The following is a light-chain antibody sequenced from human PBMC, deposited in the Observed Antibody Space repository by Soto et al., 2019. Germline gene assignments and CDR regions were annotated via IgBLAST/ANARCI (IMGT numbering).Light chain of an antibody. Sequence: QSVLTQPPSVSGAPGQRVTISCTGSSSNIGAGYDVPWYQQLPGTAPKLLIYGNSNRPSGVPDRFSGSKSGTSASLAITGLRAEDEADYYCQSYASSLSGWVFGGGTKLTVL. J-gene: IGLJ3*02. CDR3: QSYASSLSGWV. CDR2: GNS. CDR1: SSNIGAGYD. V-gene: IGLV1-40*01.